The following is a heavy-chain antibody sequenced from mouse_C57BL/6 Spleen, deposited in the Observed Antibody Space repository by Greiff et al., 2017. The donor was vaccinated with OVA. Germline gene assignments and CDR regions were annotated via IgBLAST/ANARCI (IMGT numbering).Heavy chain of an antibody. J-gene: IGHJ1*03. V-gene: IGHV1-63*01. D-gene: IGHD1-1*01. CDR3: AREGDYYGSSYWYFDV. Sequence: VQRVESGAELVRPGTSVKMSCKASGYTFTNYWIGWAKQRPGHGLEWIGDIYPGGGYTNYNEKFKGKATLTADKSSSTAYMQFSSLTSEDSAIYYCAREGDYYGSSYWYFDVWGTGTTVTVSS. CDR1: GYTFTNYW. CDR2: IYPGGGYT.